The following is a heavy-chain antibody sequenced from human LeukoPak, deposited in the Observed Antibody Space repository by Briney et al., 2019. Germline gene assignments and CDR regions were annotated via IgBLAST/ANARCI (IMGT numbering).Heavy chain of an antibody. D-gene: IGHD3-22*01. CDR2: IIPIFGTE. J-gene: IGHJ4*02. CDR3: ARGQYDSSGYFFDY. V-gene: IGHV1-69*13. Sequence: AASVTVSFKASGGTFSSYAISWVRQAPGQGLEWMGGIIPIFGTENYAQNFQGRVTITADESTSTAYMELSSLRSEDTAVYYCARGQYDSSGYFFDYWGQGTLVTVSS. CDR1: GGTFSSYA.